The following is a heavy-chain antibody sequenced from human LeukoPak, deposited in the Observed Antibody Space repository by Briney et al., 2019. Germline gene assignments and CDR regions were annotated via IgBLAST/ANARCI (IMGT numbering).Heavy chain of an antibody. Sequence: SETLSLTCTVSGGSISSYYWSWIRQPPGKGLEWIGYIYYSGSTNYNPSLKSRVTISVDTSKNQFSLKLSSVTAADTAVYYCARAHPGYCSGGSCTANWFDPWGQGTLVTVSS. CDR1: GGSISSYY. CDR3: ARAHPGYCSGGSCTANWFDP. J-gene: IGHJ5*02. V-gene: IGHV4-59*12. CDR2: IYYSGST. D-gene: IGHD2-15*01.